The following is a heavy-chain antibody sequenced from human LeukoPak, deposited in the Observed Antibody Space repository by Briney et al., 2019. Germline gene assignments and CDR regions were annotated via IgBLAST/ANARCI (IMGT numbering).Heavy chain of an antibody. J-gene: IGHJ4*02. CDR3: ARDIVNGPFVISLES. D-gene: IGHD2-21*01. CDR2: ISSGGNTQ. V-gene: IGHV3-48*03. Sequence: GGSLRLSCAASGFSLSTYEMNWIRQVPGKGLEWVSHISSGGNTQYYADSVRGRFTMSRDNAKNPLDLQMNSLRTEDTAVYYCARDIVNGPFVISLESWGQGALVTVSS. CDR1: GFSLSTYE.